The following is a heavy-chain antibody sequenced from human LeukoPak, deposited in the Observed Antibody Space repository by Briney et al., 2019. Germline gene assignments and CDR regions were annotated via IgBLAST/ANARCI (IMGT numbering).Heavy chain of an antibody. V-gene: IGHV1-3*01. CDR1: GYTFTSYA. CDR3: ARAPRDYYGMDV. Sequence: RGASVNVSCTASGYTFTSYAMHWVRQAPGQRLEWMGWINAGNGNTKYSQKFQGRVTITRDTSASTAYMELSSLRSEDTAVYYCARAPRDYYGMDVWGQGTTVTVSS. J-gene: IGHJ6*02. CDR2: INAGNGNT.